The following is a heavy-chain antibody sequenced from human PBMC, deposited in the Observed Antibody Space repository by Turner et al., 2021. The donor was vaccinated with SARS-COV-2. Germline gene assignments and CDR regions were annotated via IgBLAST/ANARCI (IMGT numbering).Heavy chain of an antibody. Sequence: EVQLVESGGELIQPGGSLRLSCAVSGFSVSNNYMGWVRQAQGKGLEWVSVIYTGGSTYYTDSVKGRFTISRDNSKNTVFLQMNSLRAEDTAIYYCARGGGSSSTRVSWGQGTLVTVSS. J-gene: IGHJ5*02. CDR3: ARGGGSSSTRVS. CDR2: IYTGGST. V-gene: IGHV3-53*01. CDR1: GFSVSNNY. D-gene: IGHD3-16*01.